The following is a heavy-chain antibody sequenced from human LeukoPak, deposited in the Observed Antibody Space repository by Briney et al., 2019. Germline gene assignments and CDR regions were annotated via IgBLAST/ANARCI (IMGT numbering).Heavy chain of an antibody. CDR2: IYYSGST. CDR3: ARDRTRIAARILDY. D-gene: IGHD6-6*01. CDR1: GGSISSSSYY. V-gene: IGHV4-39*07. J-gene: IGHJ4*02. Sequence: SETLSLTCTVSGGSISSSSYYWGWIRQPPGKGLEWIGSIYYSGSTYYNPSLKSRVTISVDTSKNQFSLKLSSVTAEDTAVYYCARDRTRIAARILDYRGQGTLVTVSS.